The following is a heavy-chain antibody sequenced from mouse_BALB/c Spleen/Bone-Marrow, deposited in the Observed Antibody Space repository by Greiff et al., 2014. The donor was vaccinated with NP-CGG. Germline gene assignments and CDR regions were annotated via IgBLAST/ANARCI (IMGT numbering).Heavy chain of an antibody. V-gene: IGHV14-3*02. J-gene: IGHJ3*01. CDR1: GFNIKDTY. CDR3: TTYYGSRFTY. CDR2: IDPANGNT. D-gene: IGHD2-9*01. Sequence: EVKLMESGAELVKPGASVKLSCTASGFNIKDTYMHWVKQRPEQGLEWIGRIDPANGNTKYDPKFQGKATITADTSSNTAYLQLSSLPSEDTAVYYCTTYYGSRFTYWGQGTLVTASA.